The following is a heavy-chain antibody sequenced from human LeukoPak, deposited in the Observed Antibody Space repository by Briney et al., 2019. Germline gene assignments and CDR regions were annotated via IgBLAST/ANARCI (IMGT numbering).Heavy chain of an antibody. CDR3: ARRGYFDL. CDR1: GFTFSSYG. Sequence: PGGSLRLSCAASGFTFSSYGMHWVRQAPGKGLEWVANIKEDGSEEYHVDSVKGRFTISRDNAKKSLYLQMNSLRAEDTAVYYCARRGYFDLWGRGTLVTVSS. J-gene: IGHJ2*01. V-gene: IGHV3-7*01. CDR2: IKEDGSEE.